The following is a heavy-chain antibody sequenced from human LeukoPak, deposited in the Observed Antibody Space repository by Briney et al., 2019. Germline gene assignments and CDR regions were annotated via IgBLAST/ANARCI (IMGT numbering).Heavy chain of an antibody. CDR3: ARSYDYVWGPGD. J-gene: IGHJ4*02. D-gene: IGHD3-16*01. V-gene: IGHV4-39*01. CDR2: IYYSGST. CDR1: GGSISSSSYY. Sequence: PSETLSLTCTVSGGSISSSSYYWGWIRQPPGKGLEWIGSIYYSGSTYYNPSLKSRVTISVDTSKNQFSLKLSSVTAADTAVYYCARSYDYVWGPGDWGQGTLVTVSS.